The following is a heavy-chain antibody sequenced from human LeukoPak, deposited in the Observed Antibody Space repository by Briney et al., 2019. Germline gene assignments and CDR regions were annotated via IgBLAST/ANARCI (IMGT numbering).Heavy chain of an antibody. CDR2: IYPGDSDT. CDR3: ARRFGSSLGAFDI. D-gene: IGHD3-16*01. CDR1: GYSFTSYW. J-gene: IGHJ3*02. V-gene: IGHV5-51*01. Sequence: GESLKISCTGSGYSFTSYWIAWVRQMPGKGLEWVGIIYPGDSDTRYSPPFQGQVTISADKSINTAYLQWGSLKASDTAMYYCARRFGSSLGAFDIWGQGTMVTVSS.